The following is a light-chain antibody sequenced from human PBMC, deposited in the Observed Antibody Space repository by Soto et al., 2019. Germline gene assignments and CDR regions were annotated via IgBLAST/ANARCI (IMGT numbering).Light chain of an antibody. V-gene: IGLV2-14*01. CDR1: NSDVNY. CDR3: SSSTSSNTFV. J-gene: IGLJ1*01. Sequence: QLVLTQPASVSGAPGQSITISCTGTNSDVNYVSWHQQHPGKAPKLMIYEVINRSSGVSTRFSGSQSGNTASLTISGLQAEDEADYYCSSSTSSNTFVFGTGTKLTVL. CDR2: EVI.